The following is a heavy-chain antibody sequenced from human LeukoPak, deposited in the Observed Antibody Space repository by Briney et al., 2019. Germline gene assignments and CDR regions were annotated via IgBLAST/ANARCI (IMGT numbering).Heavy chain of an antibody. V-gene: IGHV3-66*01. Sequence: GGSLRLSCAASGFTVSSNYMSWVRQAPGKGLEWVSVIYSGGSTYYADSVKGRFTISRDNSKNTLYLQMNSLRAEDTAVYYCANPYYYDSSGYLDYWGQGTLVTVSS. D-gene: IGHD3-22*01. CDR3: ANPYYYDSSGYLDY. CDR2: IYSGGST. J-gene: IGHJ4*02. CDR1: GFTVSSNY.